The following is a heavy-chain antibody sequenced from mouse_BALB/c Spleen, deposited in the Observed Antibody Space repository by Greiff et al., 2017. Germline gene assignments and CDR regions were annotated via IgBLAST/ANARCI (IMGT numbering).Heavy chain of an antibody. CDR1: GYTFTNYW. Sequence: VQLQQSGAELVRPGTSVKISCKASGYTFTNYWLRWVKQRPGHGLEWIGYIYPGGGFTNYNEKFKGKATLTADTSSSTAYMQLSSLTSEDSTVYQCAIQAYYGKDGDAMDYWGQGTSVTVSS. V-gene: IGHV1-63*02. J-gene: IGHJ4*01. D-gene: IGHD2-10*01. CDR2: IYPGGGFT. CDR3: AIQAYYGKDGDAMDY.